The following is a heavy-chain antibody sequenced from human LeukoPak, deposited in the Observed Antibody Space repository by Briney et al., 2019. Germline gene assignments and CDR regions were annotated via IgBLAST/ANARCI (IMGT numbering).Heavy chain of an antibody. J-gene: IGHJ4*02. CDR1: GFTFSSYW. D-gene: IGHD6-13*01. CDR3: AKVEVSGSSWPFDY. V-gene: IGHV3-23*01. CDR2: ISGSGGST. Sequence: QAGGSLRLSCAASGFTFSSYWMHWVRQGPGKGLEWVSAISGSGGSTYYADSVKGRFTISRDNSKNTLYLQMNSLRAEDTAVYYCAKVEVSGSSWPFDYWGQGTLVTVSS.